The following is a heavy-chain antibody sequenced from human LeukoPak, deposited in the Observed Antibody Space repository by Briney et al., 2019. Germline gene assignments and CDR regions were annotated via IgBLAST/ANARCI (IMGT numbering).Heavy chain of an antibody. CDR2: ISGSGNTM. V-gene: IGHV3-48*03. D-gene: IGHD2-15*01. J-gene: IGHJ4*02. Sequence: GGSLRPSWAASGFTFNTFDMNWVRQAPGKGPGWFSYISGSGNTMYYADSVKGRFTISRHNAKNPLYLQMNSLRAEDTAVYYCARCSGVSCFAPYFDYWGQGALVTVSS. CDR1: GFTFNTFD. CDR3: ARCSGVSCFAPYFDY.